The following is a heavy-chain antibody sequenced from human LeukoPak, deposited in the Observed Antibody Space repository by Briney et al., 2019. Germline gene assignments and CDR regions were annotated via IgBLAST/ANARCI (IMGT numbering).Heavy chain of an antibody. CDR2: IYHSGST. CDR1: GSSISSGYY. V-gene: IGHV4-38-2*01. J-gene: IGHJ4*02. D-gene: IGHD4-11*01. Sequence: SETLSLTCAVSGSSISSGYYWGWIRQPPGKGLEWIASIYHSGSTYYNPSFKSRVSISVDTSKNQFSLKLTSVAAADTAVFYCARASFVGDDYGNYGSFDYWGQGILVTVSS. CDR3: ARASFVGDDYGNYGSFDY.